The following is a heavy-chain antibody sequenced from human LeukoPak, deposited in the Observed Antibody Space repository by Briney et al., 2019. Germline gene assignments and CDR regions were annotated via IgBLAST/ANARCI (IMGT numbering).Heavy chain of an antibody. Sequence: SVKVSCKASGGTFSSYAISWVRQAPGQGLEWMGGIIPIFGTANYAQKFQGRVTITADESTSTAYMELSSLRSEDTAVYYCARGGRDYSNTEPSPHNTGRIYGMDVWGQGTTVTVSS. CDR3: ARGGRDYSNTEPSPHNTGRIYGMDV. CDR2: IIPIFGTA. J-gene: IGHJ6*02. V-gene: IGHV1-69*13. D-gene: IGHD4-11*01. CDR1: GGTFSSYA.